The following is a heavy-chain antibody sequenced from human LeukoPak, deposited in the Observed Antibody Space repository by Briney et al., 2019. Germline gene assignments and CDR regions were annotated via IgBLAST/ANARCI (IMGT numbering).Heavy chain of an antibody. V-gene: IGHV3-64*02. D-gene: IGHD6-6*01. Sequence: GGSLRLSCSASGFTFSSYAMRWVRQAPGKGLEYVSAISSNGGSTYYADSVKGRFTISRDNSKNTLYLQMGSLRAEDMAVYYCAREGGSSSFPYYYGMDVWGQGTTVTVSS. J-gene: IGHJ6*02. CDR2: ISSNGGST. CDR3: AREGGSSSFPYYYGMDV. CDR1: GFTFSSYA.